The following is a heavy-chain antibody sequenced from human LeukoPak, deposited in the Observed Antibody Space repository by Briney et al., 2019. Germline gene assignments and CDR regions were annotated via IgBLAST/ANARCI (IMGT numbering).Heavy chain of an antibody. D-gene: IGHD6-13*01. V-gene: IGHV3-7*01. CDR3: ARESSGSSSWEYYYYYYMDV. CDR1: GFTFSSYW. J-gene: IGHJ6*03. CDR2: IKRDGSEK. Sequence: GGSLRLSCAASGFTFSSYWMSWVRQAPGKGLEWVANIKRDGSEKYYVDSVKGRFTISRDNAKNSLYLQMNSLRAEDTAVYYCARESSGSSSWEYYYYYYMDVWGKGTTVTVSS.